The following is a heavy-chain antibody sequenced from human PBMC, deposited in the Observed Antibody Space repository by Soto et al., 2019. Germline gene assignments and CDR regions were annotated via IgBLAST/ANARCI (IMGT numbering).Heavy chain of an antibody. J-gene: IGHJ5*02. V-gene: IGHV4-39*02. CDR3: SRRAPEAFDP. Sequence: SSETLSLTCTVSGDSISRSSYCWGWIRQSPGKGLEWIGSLCYGGETYYSPSLKSRVIVSVDSSKNHLSLNLSSVTAADTAVYYCSRRAPEAFDPWGQGTLVTVSS. CDR1: GDSISRSSYC. CDR2: LCYGGET.